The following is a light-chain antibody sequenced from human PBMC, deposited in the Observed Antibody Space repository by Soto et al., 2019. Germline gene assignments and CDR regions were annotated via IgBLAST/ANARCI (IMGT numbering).Light chain of an antibody. CDR3: QQFKSLPLT. Sequence: EIVMTQSPATLSVSPGERATLSCGASQSVRSNLAWYQQKPGQAPRLLIYAASTRATGIPARFSGSGSGTDFTLTISSLQSEDFAVYYCQQFKSLPLTFGQGTRLEIK. CDR1: QSVRSN. CDR2: AAS. J-gene: IGKJ5*01. V-gene: IGKV3-15*01.